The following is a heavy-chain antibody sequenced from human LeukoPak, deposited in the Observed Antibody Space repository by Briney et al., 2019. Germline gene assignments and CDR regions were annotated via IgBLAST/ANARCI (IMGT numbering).Heavy chain of an antibody. D-gene: IGHD3-10*01. J-gene: IGHJ4*02. CDR1: RGTFSSYA. CDR3: AREDGAGSFQPQFDY. Sequence: SVKVSCKSSRGTFSSYAIRWVRQAPGQGLEWMGGILPMSGTTRYAQKFQGRVTIIADESTSTAYMELSSLRSEDTAVYYCAREDGAGSFQPQFDYWGQGTLVTVSS. V-gene: IGHV1-69*13. CDR2: ILPMSGTT.